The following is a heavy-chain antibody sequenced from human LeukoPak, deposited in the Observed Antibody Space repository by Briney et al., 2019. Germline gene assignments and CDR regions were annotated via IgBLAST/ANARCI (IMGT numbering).Heavy chain of an antibody. CDR3: AKDMDRWFGELLPNWFDP. J-gene: IGHJ5*02. CDR2: ISYEASTT. CDR1: GFTFRNYG. V-gene: IGHV3-30*18. D-gene: IGHD3-10*01. Sequence: PGGSLRLSCAASGFTFRNYGMQWVRQAPGKGLEWVAVISYEASTTYYADSVKGRFTISRDNSRNTLYLQMNSLRAEDTAVYYCAKDMDRWFGELLPNWFDPWGQGTLVTVSS.